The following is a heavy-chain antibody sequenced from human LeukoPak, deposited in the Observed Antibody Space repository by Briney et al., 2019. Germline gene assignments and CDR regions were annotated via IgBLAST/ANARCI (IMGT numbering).Heavy chain of an antibody. J-gene: IGHJ4*02. CDR2: ISYDGSNR. V-gene: IGHV3-30-3*01. Sequence: PGGSLRLSCAASGFTFSSYAMHWVRQAPGKGLEWVAVISYDGSNRYYADSVKGRFTISRDNSKNTLYLQMNSLRAEDTAVYYCARDRDISIQLWLHSSFDYWGQGTLVTVSS. CDR3: ARDRDISIQLWLHSSFDY. CDR1: GFTFSSYA. D-gene: IGHD5-18*01.